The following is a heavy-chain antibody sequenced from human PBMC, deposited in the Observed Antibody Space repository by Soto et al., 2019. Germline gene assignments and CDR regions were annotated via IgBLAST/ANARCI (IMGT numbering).Heavy chain of an antibody. CDR3: ARDFWSGYGYFDF. CDR2: IYYSGST. V-gene: IGHV4-30-4*01. D-gene: IGHD3-3*01. CDR1: GGSIRSGDYY. Sequence: PSETLSLTCTVSGGSIRSGDYYWSWIRQPPGKGLESIGYIYYSGSTYYNPSLESRLTISMDTSNNQVSLELTSVTAADTAVYYCARDFWSGYGYFDFWGQGTLVTVSS. J-gene: IGHJ4*02.